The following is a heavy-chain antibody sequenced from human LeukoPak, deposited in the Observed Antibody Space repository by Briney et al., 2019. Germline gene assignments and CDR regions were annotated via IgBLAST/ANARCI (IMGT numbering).Heavy chain of an antibody. CDR2: IDYSGGST. J-gene: IGHJ4*02. CDR1: GFTLGSYE. D-gene: IGHD2-21*01. V-gene: IGHV3-23*01. Sequence: PGGSLRLSCTASGFTLGSYEMSWIRQAPGKGLEWVSSIDYSGGSTYYADSVKGRFTISRDNSKNTLYLQMNSLRAEDAAVYFCAKAPVTSCRGAYCYPFDSWGQGTLVTVSS. CDR3: AKAPVTSCRGAYCYPFDS.